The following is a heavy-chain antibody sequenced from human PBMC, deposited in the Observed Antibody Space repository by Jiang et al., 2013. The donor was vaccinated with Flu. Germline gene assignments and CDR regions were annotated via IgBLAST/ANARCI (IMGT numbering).Heavy chain of an antibody. V-gene: IGHV3-7*03. CDR1: GFTFSSYW. Sequence: QLLESGEAWSRPGGSLRLSCAASGFTFSSYWMSWVRQAPGKGLEWVANIKQDGSEKYFVDSVKGRFTFSRDNAKNSLYLQMNSLRAEDTAVYYCARLGARDARDYWGQGTLVTVSS. J-gene: IGHJ4*02. CDR2: IKQDGSEK. D-gene: IGHD4/OR15-4a*01. CDR3: ARLGARDARDY.